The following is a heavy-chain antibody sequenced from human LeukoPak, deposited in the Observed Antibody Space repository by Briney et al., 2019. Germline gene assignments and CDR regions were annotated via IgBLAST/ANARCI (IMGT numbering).Heavy chain of an antibody. CDR2: IKGDGSNI. J-gene: IGHJ3*02. V-gene: IGHV3-7*01. Sequence: PSETLSLTCAVYGGSFSGYYWSWIRQPPGKGLECVANIKGDGSNINYVDSVKGRFTISRDNSRNTLYLQMNSLRSEDTAVYYCTKEGSSWPYAFDIWGQGTMVTVSS. CDR3: TKEGSSWPYAFDI. D-gene: IGHD6-13*01. CDR1: GGSFSGYY.